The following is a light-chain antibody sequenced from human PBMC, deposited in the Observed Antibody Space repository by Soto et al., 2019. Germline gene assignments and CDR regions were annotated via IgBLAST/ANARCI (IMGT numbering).Light chain of an antibody. V-gene: IGKV3-15*01. Sequence: EIVMTQSPATLSVSPGERVTLSCRASQSVRSKLALYQQKPGQAPRLVIYDASTRTTGIPARFSGSGFGTECTLTISSVQSEDFAVYYCQQASEWPPFTFGPGTKVDIK. CDR3: QQASEWPPFT. CDR1: QSVRSK. J-gene: IGKJ3*01. CDR2: DAS.